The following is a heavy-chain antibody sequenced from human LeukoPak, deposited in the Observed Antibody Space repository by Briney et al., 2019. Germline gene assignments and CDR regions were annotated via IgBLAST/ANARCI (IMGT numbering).Heavy chain of an antibody. V-gene: IGHV1-18*01. CDR3: ARGLQWNYDLGWVAP. D-gene: IGHD1-7*01. CDR1: GYSFNSCS. CDR2: ISGYNGKT. Sequence: ASVKVSCKASGYSFNSCSISWVRQAPGQGLEWMGWISGYNGKTKYAEKFQDRVTLTTGTSTSTAYMEMRSLRHDDTAIYYCARGLQWNYDLGWVAPWGPGTLVAVSS. J-gene: IGHJ5*02.